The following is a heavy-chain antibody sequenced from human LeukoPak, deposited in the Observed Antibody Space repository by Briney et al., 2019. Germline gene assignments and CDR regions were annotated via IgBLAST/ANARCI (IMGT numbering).Heavy chain of an antibody. CDR1: GYTFTTYH. CDR2: FDPSGGGS. D-gene: IGHD3-3*01. J-gene: IGHJ5*02. V-gene: IGHV1-46*01. CDR3: TRGFWSGYFGHHTWFDP. Sequence: GASVKVSCKASGYTFTTYHIHWVRQAPGQGLEWLGVFDPSGGGSIYAQKFQDRVNMTRDMSTTTVYLELSRLKFEDTAVYFCTRGFWSGYFGHHTWFDPWGQGTLVTV.